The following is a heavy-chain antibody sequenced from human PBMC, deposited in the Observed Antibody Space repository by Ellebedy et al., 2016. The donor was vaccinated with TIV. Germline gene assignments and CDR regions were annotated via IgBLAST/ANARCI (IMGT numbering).Heavy chain of an antibody. J-gene: IGHJ6*02. D-gene: IGHD2-2*01. V-gene: IGHV3-13*05. CDR1: GFTFSSYD. CDR3: ARGAHNYCSSTSCYLMDV. Sequence: GGSLRLSCAASGFTFSSYDMHWVRQATGKDLEWVSAIGTAGDPYYPGSVKGRFTISRENAKNSLYLQMNSLRAGDTAVYYCARGAHNYCSSTSCYLMDVWGQGTTVTVSS. CDR2: IGTAGDP.